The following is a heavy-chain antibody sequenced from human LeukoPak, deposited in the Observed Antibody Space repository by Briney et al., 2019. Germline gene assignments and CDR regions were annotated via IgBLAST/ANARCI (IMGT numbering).Heavy chain of an antibody. D-gene: IGHD3-22*01. CDR1: GYSFSNYW. CDR3: ARGPLYYYDSSGYYGAFDI. V-gene: IGHV5-51*01. Sequence: GESLKISCEGSGYSFSNYWIGWVRQMPGKGLEWMGIIYPGDYETRYSPPFQGLVTLSVDKSISTAYLQWSSLKASDTAMYYCARGPLYYYDSSGYYGAFDIWGQGTMVTVSS. CDR2: IYPGDYET. J-gene: IGHJ3*02.